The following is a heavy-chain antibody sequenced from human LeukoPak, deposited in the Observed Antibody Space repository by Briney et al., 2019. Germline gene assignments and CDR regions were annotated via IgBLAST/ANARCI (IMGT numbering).Heavy chain of an antibody. J-gene: IGHJ3*02. D-gene: IGHD5-24*01. Sequence: AASVKVSCKASGYTFTSYYMHWVRQAPGQGLEWMGIINPSGGSTSYAQKFQGRVTMTRDMSTSTVYMELSSLRSEDTAVYYCARGRDGYNYKEGAFDIWGQGTMVTVSS. CDR1: GYTFTSYY. CDR2: INPSGGST. CDR3: ARGRDGYNYKEGAFDI. V-gene: IGHV1-46*01.